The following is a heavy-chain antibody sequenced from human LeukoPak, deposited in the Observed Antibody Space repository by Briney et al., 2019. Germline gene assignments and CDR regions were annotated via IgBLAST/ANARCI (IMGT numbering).Heavy chain of an antibody. CDR1: GGSISSYY. CDR3: ARFAQNLAVAGNPFDY. CDR2: IYYSGST. D-gene: IGHD6-19*01. J-gene: IGHJ4*02. Sequence: SETLSLTCTVSGGSISSYYWSWIRQPPGKGLEYIGYIYYSGSTNYNPSLKSRVTISVDTSKNQFSLKLRSVTAADTAVYYCARFAQNLAVAGNPFDYWGQGTLVTVSS. V-gene: IGHV4-59*08.